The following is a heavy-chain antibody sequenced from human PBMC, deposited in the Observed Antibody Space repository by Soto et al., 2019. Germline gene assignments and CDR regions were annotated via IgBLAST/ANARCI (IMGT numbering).Heavy chain of an antibody. CDR3: AKFFVETGGSSGWPWSFHF. D-gene: IGHD6-25*01. CDR1: GFTFSSYA. CDR2: ISGTGGTT. Sequence: EVQLLESGGGLVQPGGSLRLSCAASGFTFSSYAMSWVRQAPGKGLEWVSGISGTGGTTYYADSVKGRFTISRDTSRNTLHLQMNSLRAEDTAIYYCAKFFVETGGSSGWPWSFHFWGQGTLVTVSS. V-gene: IGHV3-23*01. J-gene: IGHJ4*02.